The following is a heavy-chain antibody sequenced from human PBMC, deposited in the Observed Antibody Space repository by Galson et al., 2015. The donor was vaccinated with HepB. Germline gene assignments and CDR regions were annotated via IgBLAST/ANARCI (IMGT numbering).Heavy chain of an antibody. CDR2: IVVGSGNT. J-gene: IGHJ3*02. CDR1: GFTFTSSA. CDR3: ARVGWNSSWYGDDAFDI. V-gene: IGHV1-58*02. D-gene: IGHD6-13*01. Sequence: SVKVSCKASGFTFTSSAMQWVRQARGQRLEWIGWIVVGSGNTNYAQKFQERVTITRDMSTSTAYMELSSLRSEDTAVYYCARVGWNSSWYGDDAFDIWGQGTMVTVSS.